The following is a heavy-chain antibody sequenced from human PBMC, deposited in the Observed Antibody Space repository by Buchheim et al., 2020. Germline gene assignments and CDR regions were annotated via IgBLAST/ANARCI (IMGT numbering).Heavy chain of an antibody. CDR1: GFTFSSYG. D-gene: IGHD4-11*01. J-gene: IGHJ6*02. V-gene: IGHV3-33*01. Sequence: QVQLVESGGGVVQPGRSLRLSCAASGFTFSSYGMHWVRQAPGKGLEWVAVIWYDGSNKYYADSVKGRFTISRDNYKNTLYLEMNSLRAEDTAVYYCARDYSKYYYYGMDVWGQGTT. CDR3: ARDYSKYYYYGMDV. CDR2: IWYDGSNK.